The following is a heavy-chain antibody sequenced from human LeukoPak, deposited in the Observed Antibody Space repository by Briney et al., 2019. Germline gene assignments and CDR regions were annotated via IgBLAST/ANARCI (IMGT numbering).Heavy chain of an antibody. CDR3: ARHFATVEDY. CDR2: IYYSGST. V-gene: IGHV4-39*01. J-gene: IGHJ4*02. Sequence: SGTLSLTCTVSGGSISSSSYYWGWIRQPPGKGLEWIGSIYYSGSTYYNPSLKSRVTISVDTSKNQFSLKLSSVTAADTAVYYCARHFATVEDYWGQGTLITVSS. D-gene: IGHD4-23*01. CDR1: GGSISSSSYY.